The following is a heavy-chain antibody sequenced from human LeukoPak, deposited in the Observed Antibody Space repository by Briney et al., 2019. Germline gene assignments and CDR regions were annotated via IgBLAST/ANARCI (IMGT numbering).Heavy chain of an antibody. V-gene: IGHV4-59*01. CDR2: TYYSGST. CDR3: ARDTITRRGCDY. J-gene: IGHJ4*02. CDR1: GGSISSYY. D-gene: IGHD3-10*01. Sequence: SETLSLTCTVSGGSISSYYWSWIRQPPGKGLEWIGNTYYSGSTNYNPSLESRVTISVDTSKNQFSLKLNSLTAADTAVYYCARDTITRRGCDYWGQGTLVTVSS.